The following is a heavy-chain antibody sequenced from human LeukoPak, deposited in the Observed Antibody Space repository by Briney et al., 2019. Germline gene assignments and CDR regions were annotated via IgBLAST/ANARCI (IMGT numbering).Heavy chain of an antibody. CDR3: ARGPAIYKYCSSTSCQTTYYYYYGMDV. CDR1: GYTFTSYG. CDR2: ISAYNGNT. D-gene: IGHD2-2*01. J-gene: IGHJ6*02. V-gene: IGHV1-18*01. Sequence: EASVKVSCKASGYTFTSYGISWVRQAPGQGLEWMGWISAYNGNTNYAQKLQGRVTMTTDTSTSTAYMELRSLRSDDTAVYYCARGPAIYKYCSSTSCQTTYYYYYGMDVWGQGTTVTVSS.